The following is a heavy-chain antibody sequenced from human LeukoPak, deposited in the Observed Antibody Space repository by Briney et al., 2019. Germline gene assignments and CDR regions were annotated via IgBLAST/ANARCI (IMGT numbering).Heavy chain of an antibody. CDR1: GFSISSNY. CDR3: ARGYFGSGSYYPYYFDY. CDR2: IYTGGST. V-gene: IGHV3-66*01. Sequence: AGSLRLSCAASGFSISSNYMSWVRQAPGKGLEWVSVIYTGGSTYYADSVKGRFTVSRDNSKNTLYLQMNSLRVEDTAVYTCARGYFGSGSYYPYYFDYWGQGTLVTVSS. D-gene: IGHD3-10*01. J-gene: IGHJ4*02.